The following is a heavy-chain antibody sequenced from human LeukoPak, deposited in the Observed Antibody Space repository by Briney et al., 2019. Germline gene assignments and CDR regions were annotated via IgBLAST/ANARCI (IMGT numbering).Heavy chain of an antibody. CDR3: ATDTKAKYYYDSSGPQDAFDI. Sequence: ASVKVSCKASGGTFSSYAISWVRQAPGQGLEWTGWISAYNGNTNYAQKLQGRVTMTTDTSTSTAYMELRSLRSDDTAVYYCATDTKAKYYYDSSGPQDAFDIWGQGTMVTVSS. V-gene: IGHV1-18*01. CDR2: ISAYNGNT. J-gene: IGHJ3*02. CDR1: GGTFSSYA. D-gene: IGHD3-22*01.